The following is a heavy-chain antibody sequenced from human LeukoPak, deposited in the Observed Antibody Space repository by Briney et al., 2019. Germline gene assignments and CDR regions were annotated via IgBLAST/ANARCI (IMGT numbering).Heavy chain of an antibody. V-gene: IGHV3-66*02. CDR1: GFTFSSNY. CDR3: ARASKTDYGDYFGAFDI. CDR2: IYSGGST. J-gene: IGHJ3*02. D-gene: IGHD4-17*01. Sequence: GGSLRLSCAASGFTFSSNYMSWVRQAPGKGLEWVSDIYSGGSTYYSDSVKGRFTISRDNSKNTLYLQMDSLRAEDTAVYYCARASKTDYGDYFGAFDIWGQGTMVTVSS.